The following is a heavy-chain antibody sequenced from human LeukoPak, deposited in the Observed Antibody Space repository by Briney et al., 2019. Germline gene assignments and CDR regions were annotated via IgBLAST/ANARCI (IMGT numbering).Heavy chain of an antibody. CDR3: ARDLCWGCFGD. D-gene: IGHD3-10*02. CDR2: ITSSGGST. V-gene: IGHV3-23*01. CDR1: GFTFNTYG. Sequence: SGGSLRLSCAASGFTFNTYGMTWVRHAPGKGLEWVSAITSSGGSTYYGDSVKGRFTISRDNSRNTLYLQMNSLRVDDTAVYYCARDLCWGCFGDWGQGNLVTVSS. J-gene: IGHJ4*02.